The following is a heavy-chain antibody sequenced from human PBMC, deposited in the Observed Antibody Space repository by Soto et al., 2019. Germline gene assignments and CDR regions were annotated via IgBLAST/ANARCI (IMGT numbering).Heavy chain of an antibody. Sequence: SETLSLTCTVSGGSISSGDYYWSWIRQPPGKGLEWIGYIYYSGSTYYNPSLKSRVTISVDTSKNQFSLKLSSVTAADTAVYYCAREASGRSYHYYDSSGYYEFDYWGQGTLVTVSS. D-gene: IGHD3-22*01. J-gene: IGHJ4*02. CDR1: GGSISSGDYY. CDR3: AREASGRSYHYYDSSGYYEFDY. CDR2: IYYSGST. V-gene: IGHV4-30-4*01.